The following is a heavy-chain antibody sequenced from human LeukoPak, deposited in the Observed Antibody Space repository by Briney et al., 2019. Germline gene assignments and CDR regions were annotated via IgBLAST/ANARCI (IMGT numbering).Heavy chain of an antibody. CDR3: ARVRLGVGDAFDI. CDR1: GGSISSFQ. V-gene: IGHV4-59*01. CDR2: IYNSGST. D-gene: IGHD3-10*01. J-gene: IGHJ3*02. Sequence: SETLSLTCTVSGGSISSFQWSWIRQPPEKGLEWIGYIYNSGSTNYNPSLKSQVTILVDMSKNQFSLKLSSVTPADTAVYFCARVRLGVGDAFDIWGQGTMVTVSS.